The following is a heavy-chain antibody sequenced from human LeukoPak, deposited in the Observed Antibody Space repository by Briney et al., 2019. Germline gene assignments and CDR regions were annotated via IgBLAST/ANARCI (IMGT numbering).Heavy chain of an antibody. J-gene: IGHJ6*03. CDR3: ARAPCTGYCSSTSCYLRRGYYYYMDV. D-gene: IGHD2-2*01. V-gene: IGHV4-34*01. CDR2: INHSGST. CDR1: GGSFSGYY. Sequence: SETLSLTCAVYGGSFSGYYWSWIRQPPGKGLEWIGEINHSGSTNYNPSLKSRVTISVDTSKNQFSLKLSSVTAADTAVYYCARAPCTGYCSSTSCYLRRGYYYYMDVWGKGTTVTVSS.